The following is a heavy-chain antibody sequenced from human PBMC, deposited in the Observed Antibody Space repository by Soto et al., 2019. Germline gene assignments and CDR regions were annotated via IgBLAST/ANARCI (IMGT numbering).Heavy chain of an antibody. J-gene: IGHJ4*02. CDR1: GGTFSSYV. CDR2: VIPILGQA. Sequence: QLVQSGAEVKKPGSSVKISCKASGGTFSSYVISWLRQVPGQGLEWMGGVIPILGQAYYAPNLQGRVTITADDSTRTAYMELNRLTSADTAVYFCARVGGVGAPPGTDFWGQGTLVTVSS. CDR3: ARVGGVGAPPGTDF. V-gene: IGHV1-69*01. D-gene: IGHD1-26*01.